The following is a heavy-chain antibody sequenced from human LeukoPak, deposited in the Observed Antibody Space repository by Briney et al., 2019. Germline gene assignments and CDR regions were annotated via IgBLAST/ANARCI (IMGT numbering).Heavy chain of an antibody. CDR2: IDSRSRIT. CDR3: ARGLLEWPRDEPGGFAP. CDR1: GFIFRSYS. D-gene: IGHD3-3*01. V-gene: IGHV3-48*04. Sequence: PGGSLRLSCVSSGFIFRSYSMNWVRQAPGKGLEWISYIDSRSRITYFADSVKGRFTISRDNAKNSLYLQMSSLRAEDAALYYCARGLLEWPRDEPGGFAPWGQGTLVTVSS. J-gene: IGHJ5*02.